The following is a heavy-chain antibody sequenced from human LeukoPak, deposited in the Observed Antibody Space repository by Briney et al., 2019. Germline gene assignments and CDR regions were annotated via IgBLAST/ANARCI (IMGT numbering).Heavy chain of an antibody. CDR1: GYTFTSYD. V-gene: IGHV1-8*01. D-gene: IGHD2-15*01. J-gene: IGHJ6*02. Sequence: ASVKVSCKASGYTFTSYDINWVRQATGQGLEWMGWMNPNSGNTGYAQKFQGRVTMTRNTSISAAYMELSSLRSEDTAVYYCARGEVVVAATDYYYYYGTDVWGQGTTVTVSS. CDR2: MNPNSGNT. CDR3: ARGEVVVAATDYYYYYGTDV.